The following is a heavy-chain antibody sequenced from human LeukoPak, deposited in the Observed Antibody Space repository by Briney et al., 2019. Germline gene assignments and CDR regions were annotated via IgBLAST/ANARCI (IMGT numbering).Heavy chain of an antibody. CDR1: GGSFSGYY. CDR3: ARSHYDFWSGYYERIDY. V-gene: IGHV4-34*01. D-gene: IGHD3-3*01. CDR2: INHSGST. Sequence: PSETLSLTCAVYGGSFSGYYWSWIRQPPGKGLEWIGEINHSGSTNYNPSLKSRVTISVDTSKNQFSLKLSSVTAADTAVYYCARSHYDFWSGYYERIDYWGQGTLVTVSS. J-gene: IGHJ4*02.